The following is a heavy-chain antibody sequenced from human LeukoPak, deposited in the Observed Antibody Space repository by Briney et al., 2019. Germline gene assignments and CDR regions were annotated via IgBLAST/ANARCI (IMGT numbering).Heavy chain of an antibody. J-gene: IGHJ4*02. CDR1: GFTFSTSS. CDR3: ARAWTIDY. D-gene: IGHD3/OR15-3a*01. CDR2: ITSSSSYI. V-gene: IGHV3-21*01. Sequence: PGGSPRLSCAASGFTFSTSSMNWVRQAPGKGLEWVSSITSSSSYIYYADSVRGRFTISRDNAKNSLSLQMNSLRAEDTAVYYCARAWTIDYWGQGTLVTVSS.